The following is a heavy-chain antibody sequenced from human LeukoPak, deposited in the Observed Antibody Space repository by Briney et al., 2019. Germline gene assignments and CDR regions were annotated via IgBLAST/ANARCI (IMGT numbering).Heavy chain of an antibody. J-gene: IGHJ4*02. CDR3: AKVFSTDYDFWSGSPTNYFDY. V-gene: IGHV3-23*01. CDR2: ISGSGGST. D-gene: IGHD3-3*01. Sequence: PGGSLRLSCAASGFTFSSNAMSWVRQAPGKGLEWVSAISGSGGSTYYADSVKGRFTISRDNSKNTLYLQMNSLRAEDTAVYYCAKVFSTDYDFWSGSPTNYFDYWGQGTLVTVSS. CDR1: GFTFSSNA.